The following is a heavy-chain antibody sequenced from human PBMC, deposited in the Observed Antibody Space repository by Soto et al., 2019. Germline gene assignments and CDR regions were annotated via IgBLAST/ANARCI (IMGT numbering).Heavy chain of an antibody. CDR2: INHSGST. D-gene: IGHD3-10*01. CDR3: AADYYGSGPERLDY. J-gene: IGHJ4*02. Sequence: PSETLSLTCVVYGGSFSGYYWNWIRQPPGKGLEWIGEINHSGSTNYNPSLKSRVTISVDTSKNQCSLKLSSVTAADTAVYYCAADYYGSGPERLDYWGQGTLVTVSS. V-gene: IGHV4-34*01. CDR1: GGSFSGYY.